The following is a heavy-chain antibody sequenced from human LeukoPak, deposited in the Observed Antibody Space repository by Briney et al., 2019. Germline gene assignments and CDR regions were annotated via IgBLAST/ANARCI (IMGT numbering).Heavy chain of an antibody. V-gene: IGHV3-30*14. D-gene: IGHD6-13*01. CDR2: ISHDGTNS. Sequence: SGGSLRISCEASGFTFSSYPIHWVRQAPGKGLDWVTVISHDGTNSYYADSVKGRFTISRDNSQNTLYLQINSLRGDDTAVYYCARGHWTLGFDSTRWYWIDYWGQGTLVAVSS. J-gene: IGHJ4*02. CDR1: GFTFSSYP. CDR3: ARGHWTLGFDSTRWYWIDY.